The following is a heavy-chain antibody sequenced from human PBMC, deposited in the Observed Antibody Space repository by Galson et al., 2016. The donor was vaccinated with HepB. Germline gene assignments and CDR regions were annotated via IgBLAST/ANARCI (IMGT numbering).Heavy chain of an antibody. CDR1: GGSISSGDYY. J-gene: IGHJ5*02. Sequence: LSLTCTVSGGSISSGDYYWSWIRQPPGKGLEWIGYIYYSGSTYYNPSLKSRVTISVDTSKNQFSLNLGSVTAADTAVYYCARRTVVPTAGNWFDPWGQGTLVTVSS. D-gene: IGHD2-2*01. V-gene: IGHV4-30-4*01. CDR3: ARRTVVPTAGNWFDP. CDR2: IYYSGST.